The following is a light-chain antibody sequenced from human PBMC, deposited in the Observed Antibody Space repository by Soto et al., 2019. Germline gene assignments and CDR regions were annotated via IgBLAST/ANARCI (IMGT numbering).Light chain of an antibody. Sequence: QSALPQPASVSGSPGQSITISCTGTSNDVGGSNYVSWYQQYPGKVPTLIISEVTDRSAGASDRFSGSKSGNTASRTISGLPSEDDTDYYGSSHTNRSHRVSGTGTKLTV. CDR2: EVT. CDR1: SNDVGGSNY. J-gene: IGLJ1*01. CDR3: SSHTNRSHRV. V-gene: IGLV2-14*01.